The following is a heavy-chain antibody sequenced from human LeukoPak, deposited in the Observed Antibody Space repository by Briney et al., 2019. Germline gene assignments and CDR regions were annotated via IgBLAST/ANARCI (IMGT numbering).Heavy chain of an antibody. J-gene: IGHJ4*02. CDR1: GYTFTSYY. V-gene: IGHV1-46*01. D-gene: IGHD3-22*01. Sequence: ASVKVSCKASGYTFTSYYMHWVRQDPGQGLEWRGIINPRGGSTSYAQKFQGRVTMTRDMSTSTVYREMSSLRSEDTAVYYCARGMGLYDSSGYGPWGQGTLVTVSS. CDR3: ARGMGLYDSSGYGP. CDR2: INPRGGST.